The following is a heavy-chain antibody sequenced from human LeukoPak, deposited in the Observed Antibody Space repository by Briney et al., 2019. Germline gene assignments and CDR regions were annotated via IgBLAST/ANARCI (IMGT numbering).Heavy chain of an antibody. Sequence: TGGSLRLSCAASGFTFSSYSMNWVRQAPGKGLEWVGRSRNKANGYTTEYAASVKGRFTISRDDSKNSLYLQMNSLKTEDTALYYCTRRSYVALDIWGQGTMVTVSP. J-gene: IGHJ3*02. V-gene: IGHV3-72*01. D-gene: IGHD3-10*02. CDR1: GFTFSSYS. CDR3: TRRSYVALDI. CDR2: SRNKANGYTT.